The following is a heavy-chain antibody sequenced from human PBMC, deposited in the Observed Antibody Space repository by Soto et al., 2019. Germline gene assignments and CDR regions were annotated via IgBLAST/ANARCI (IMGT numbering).Heavy chain of an antibody. Sequence: QVQLVESGGGVVQPGRSLRLSCAASGFTFTNYAMHWVRQAPGKGLEWVAVISYDENNKYYADSVKGRFTISRDNSKNTVYLQMDSLRAEDTAVYYCAKKEGRGVDTTIGAIFDDWGQGTLVTVSS. CDR1: GFTFTNYA. D-gene: IGHD5-18*01. CDR3: AKKEGRGVDTTIGAIFDD. J-gene: IGHJ4*02. V-gene: IGHV3-30*18. CDR2: ISYDENNK.